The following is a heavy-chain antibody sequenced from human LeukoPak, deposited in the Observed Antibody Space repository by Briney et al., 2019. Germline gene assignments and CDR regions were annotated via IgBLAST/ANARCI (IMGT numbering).Heavy chain of an antibody. V-gene: IGHV4-38-2*01. D-gene: IGHD2/OR15-2a*01. Sequence: PSETLSLTCAVSGYSISSGYYWGWIRQPPGKGLEWIGSIYHSGSTYYNPSLKSRVTISVDTSKNQFSLKLSSVTAADTAVYYCARLSDLTQFDCWGQGTLVTVSS. CDR1: GYSISSGYY. CDR3: ARLSDLTQFDC. J-gene: IGHJ4*02. CDR2: IYHSGST.